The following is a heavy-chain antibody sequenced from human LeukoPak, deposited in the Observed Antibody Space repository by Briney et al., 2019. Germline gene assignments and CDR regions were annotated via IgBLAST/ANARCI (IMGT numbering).Heavy chain of an antibody. CDR1: GFTFSSYW. CDR2: IKQDGSEK. V-gene: IGHV3-7*01. J-gene: IGHJ3*02. Sequence: GGSLRLSCAASGFTFSSYWMSWVRQAPGKGLEWVASIKQDGSEKYYVDSVKGRFTISRDNAKNSVHLQMNSLRAEDTAAYYCVTQYCSGAGCYSDAFDTWGQGTMVTVSS. D-gene: IGHD2-15*01. CDR3: VTQYCSGAGCYSDAFDT.